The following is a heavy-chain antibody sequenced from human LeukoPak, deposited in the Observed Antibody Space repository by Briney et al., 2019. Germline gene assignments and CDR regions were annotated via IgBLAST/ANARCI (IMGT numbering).Heavy chain of an antibody. CDR1: GYPFTTYE. D-gene: IGHD1-14*01. CDR3: ARGPRNDP. Sequence: ASVKVSCKTSGYPFTTYEINWVRQAAGQGLEWMGWVHTNTGNTAYAQRFQGRVTMTRDTSISTAYMELSSLTSNDTAVYFCARGPRNDPWGQGTLVNVSS. V-gene: IGHV1-8*01. J-gene: IGHJ5*02. CDR2: VHTNTGNT.